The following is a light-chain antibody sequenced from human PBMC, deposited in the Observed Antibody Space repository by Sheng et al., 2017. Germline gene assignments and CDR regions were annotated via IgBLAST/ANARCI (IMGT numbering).Light chain of an antibody. CDR1: QSLIYSDGNTY. Sequence: DVVLTQSPLSLPVTLGQPASISCRSSQSLIYSDGNTYLNWFHQRPGQSPRRLIYKVSNRDSGVPDRFSGSGSGTDFTLKITRVEAEDVGIYYCMQGTHWPPAFGGGTKVEIK. J-gene: IGKJ4*01. V-gene: IGKV2-30*01. CDR2: KVS. CDR3: MQGTHWPPA.